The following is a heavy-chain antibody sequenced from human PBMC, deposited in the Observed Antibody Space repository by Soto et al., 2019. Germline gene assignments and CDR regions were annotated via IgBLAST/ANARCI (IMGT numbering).Heavy chain of an antibody. Sequence: VGSLRLSCAASGFTFSSYAMSWVRQAPGKGLEWVSAISGSGGSIYYADSVKGRFTISRDNSKNTLYLQMNSLRAEDTAVYYCAKENSPLEPYYDFWSGYSFFDYWGQGTLVTVSS. J-gene: IGHJ4*02. V-gene: IGHV3-23*01. CDR2: ISGSGGSI. CDR3: AKENSPLEPYYDFWSGYSFFDY. CDR1: GFTFSSYA. D-gene: IGHD3-3*01.